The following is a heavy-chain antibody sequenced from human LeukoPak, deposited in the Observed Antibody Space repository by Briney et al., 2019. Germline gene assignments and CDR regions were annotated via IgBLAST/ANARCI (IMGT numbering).Heavy chain of an antibody. CDR2: TRNKANSYTT. Sequence: PGGSLRLSCAASGFTFSDHYMDWVRQAPGKGLEWVGRTRNKANSYTTEYAASVKGRFTISRDDSKNSLYLQMNSLKTEDTAVSYCATQYYDFWSGYYDYWGQGTLVTVSS. CDR1: GFTFSDHY. D-gene: IGHD3-3*01. V-gene: IGHV3-72*01. J-gene: IGHJ4*02. CDR3: ATQYYDFWSGYYDY.